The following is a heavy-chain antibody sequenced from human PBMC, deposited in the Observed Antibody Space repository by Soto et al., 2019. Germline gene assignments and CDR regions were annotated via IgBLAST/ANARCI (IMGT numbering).Heavy chain of an antibody. CDR3: AKDWGIAVAAH. CDR1: GFTFSSTG. V-gene: IGHV3-30*18. J-gene: IGHJ4*02. CDR2: ISHDGGNK. D-gene: IGHD6-19*01. Sequence: QVQLVEYGGGVVQPGRALRLSCAASGFTFSSTGMHWVRQAPGKGLEWVAVISHDGGNKYYGDSVKGRFTISRDNSKNTLYLQMNSLRADDTAVYYCAKDWGIAVAAHWGQGTLVTVSS.